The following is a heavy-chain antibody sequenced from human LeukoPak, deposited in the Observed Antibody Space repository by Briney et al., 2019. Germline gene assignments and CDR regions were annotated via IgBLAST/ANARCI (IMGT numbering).Heavy chain of an antibody. D-gene: IGHD2-15*01. V-gene: IGHV4-61*02. CDR3: ARESVPRGVALTFDP. CDR1: GGSISSGSYY. CDR2: IYTSGST. J-gene: IGHJ5*02. Sequence: ASETLSLTCTVSGGSISSGSYYWSWIRQPAGKGLEWIGRIYTSGSTNYNPSLKSRVTISVDTSKNQFSLKLSSVTAADTAVYYCARESVPRGVALTFDPWGQGTLVTVSS.